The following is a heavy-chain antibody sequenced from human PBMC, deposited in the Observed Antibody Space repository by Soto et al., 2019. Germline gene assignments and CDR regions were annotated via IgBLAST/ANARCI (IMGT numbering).Heavy chain of an antibody. CDR2: TYYRSKWYN. CDR1: GDSVSSNSAA. Sequence: PSQTLSLTCAISGDSVSSNSAAWNWIRQSPSRGLEWLGRTYYRSKWYNDYAVSVKRRITINPDTSKNQFSLQLNSVTPEDTAVYYCARVKGGAAAGTRHYYYYYGMDVWGQGTTVTVSS. J-gene: IGHJ6*02. V-gene: IGHV6-1*01. CDR3: ARVKGGAAAGTRHYYYYYGMDV. D-gene: IGHD6-13*01.